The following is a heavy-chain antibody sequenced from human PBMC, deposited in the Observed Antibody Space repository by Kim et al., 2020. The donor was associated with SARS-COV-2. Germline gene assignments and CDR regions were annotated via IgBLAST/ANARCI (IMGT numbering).Heavy chain of an antibody. CDR2: ISHSGDTT. J-gene: IGHJ4*02. CDR3: AISRGCSNGICYRHFEN. V-gene: IGHV3-23*01. Sequence: GGSLRLSCAASGFTFTNFAMNWVRQAPGKGLEWVSVISHSGDTTYYADSVKGRFTISRDNSKNTLYVQMNSLRVEDTAIYYCAISRGCSNGICYRHFENWGQGTLVTVPS. CDR1: GFTFTNFA. D-gene: IGHD2-8*01.